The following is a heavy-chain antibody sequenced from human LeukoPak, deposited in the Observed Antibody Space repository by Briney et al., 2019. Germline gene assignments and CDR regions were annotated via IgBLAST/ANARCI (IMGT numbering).Heavy chain of an antibody. V-gene: IGHV1-69*02. CDR1: GGTFSSYT. CDR3: ARPNTLSAPGAFDI. Sequence: GASVKVSCKASGGTFSSYTIRWVRQAPGQGLEWMGRIIPILRIANYAQKLQGRVTHTTDKAPSTVYLELSSLRSKDTAVYYCARPNTLSAPGAFDIWGQGTMVTVSS. J-gene: IGHJ3*02. CDR2: IIPILRIA.